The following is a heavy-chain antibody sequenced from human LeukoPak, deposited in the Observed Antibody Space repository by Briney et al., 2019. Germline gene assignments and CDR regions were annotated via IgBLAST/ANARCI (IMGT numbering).Heavy chain of an antibody. CDR3: ARDQFSGTYNWFDP. V-gene: IGHV4-59*11. CDR2: IYYSGST. CDR1: GGSISSHY. D-gene: IGHD6-25*01. J-gene: IGHJ5*02. Sequence: PSETLSLTCTVSGGSISSHYWIWIRQPPGKGLEWIGYIYYSGSTNYDPSLKSRVTISVDTSKNQFSLKLSSVTAADTAVYYCARDQFSGTYNWFDPWGQGTLVTVSS.